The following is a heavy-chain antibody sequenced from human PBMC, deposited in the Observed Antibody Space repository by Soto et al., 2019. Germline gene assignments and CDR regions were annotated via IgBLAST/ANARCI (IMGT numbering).Heavy chain of an antibody. CDR1: GYTFTSYD. Sequence: GASVKVSCKASGYTFTSYDINWVRQATGQGLEWMGWIDPNSGKTGYAQKFQGRVTMTEDTSTDTAYMELSSLRSEDTAVYYCATVRFGELFIFGPWGQGTLVTVSS. D-gene: IGHD3-10*01. V-gene: IGHV1-8*01. CDR3: ATVRFGELFIFGP. J-gene: IGHJ5*02. CDR2: IDPNSGKT.